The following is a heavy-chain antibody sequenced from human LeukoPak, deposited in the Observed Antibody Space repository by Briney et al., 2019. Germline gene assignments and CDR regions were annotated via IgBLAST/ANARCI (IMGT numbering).Heavy chain of an antibody. Sequence: ASLKVSSKASGYTFTAYYMHWVRQAPGQGLEWMGWINPNSGGTNYAQKFQGRVTMTRDTSISTAYMELSRLRSDDTAVYYCARTPYYDILTGYSSFDYWGQGTLVTVSS. CDR1: GYTFTAYY. CDR2: INPNSGGT. CDR3: ARTPYYDILTGYSSFDY. D-gene: IGHD3-9*01. V-gene: IGHV1-2*02. J-gene: IGHJ4*02.